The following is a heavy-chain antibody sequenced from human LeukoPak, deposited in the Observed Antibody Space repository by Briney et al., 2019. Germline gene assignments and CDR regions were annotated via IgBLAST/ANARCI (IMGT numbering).Heavy chain of an antibody. CDR2: MNPNSGNT. D-gene: IGHD6-13*01. J-gene: IGHJ4*02. V-gene: IGHV1-8*01. CDR1: GNFVYYD. CDR3: ARGGYSRLDIFDY. Sequence: ASVKVSCKASGNFVYYDINWVRQAAGPGLEWMGWMNPNSGNTGYAQKFQGRVTMTRNTSISTAYMELSSLRSEGTAVYYCARGGYSRLDIFDYWGQGTLVTVSS.